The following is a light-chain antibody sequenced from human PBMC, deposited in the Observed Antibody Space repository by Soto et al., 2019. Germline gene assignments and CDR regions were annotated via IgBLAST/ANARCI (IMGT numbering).Light chain of an antibody. CDR2: EVS. Sequence: QSVLTQPASVSGSPGQSITISCTGTSSDVGGYDYVSWYQQHPGKAPKLMIYEVSNRPSGVSSRFSGSKSGNTASLTTSGLQAEDEADYYCTSYTSRNTVGLAGGT. CDR3: TSYTSRNTVG. V-gene: IGLV2-14*01. J-gene: IGLJ2*01. CDR1: SSDVGGYDY.